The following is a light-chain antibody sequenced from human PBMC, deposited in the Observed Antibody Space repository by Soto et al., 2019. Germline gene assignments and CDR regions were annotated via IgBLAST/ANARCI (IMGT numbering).Light chain of an antibody. V-gene: IGKV3-11*01. J-gene: IGKJ2*01. CDR1: QSVSSY. CDR2: DAS. Sequence: EIVLTQSPATLSLSPGERATLSCRASQSVSSYLAWYQQKPGQAPRLLIYDASNRATGIPARFSGSGSGTDFSLTISSLGPEDFAVYYCQQRSNWPPYTFGQGTKLE. CDR3: QQRSNWPPYT.